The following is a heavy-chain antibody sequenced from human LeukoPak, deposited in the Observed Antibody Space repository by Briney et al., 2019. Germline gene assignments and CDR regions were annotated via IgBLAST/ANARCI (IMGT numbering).Heavy chain of an antibody. D-gene: IGHD3-22*01. CDR2: IICGGSNI. V-gene: IGHV3-48*03. CDR1: GLTFSSYE. CDR3: ARDPLDYYDSSGYQPTGDAFDI. J-gene: IGHJ3*02. Sequence: GGSLRLSCAAAGLTFSSYEMNWVRHAPGEGLGCVSYIICGGSNIYYAHSVEGRFTISRDNDKNSLYLQMNSQRAEDTAVYYCARDPLDYYDSSGYQPTGDAFDIWGQGTMVTVSS.